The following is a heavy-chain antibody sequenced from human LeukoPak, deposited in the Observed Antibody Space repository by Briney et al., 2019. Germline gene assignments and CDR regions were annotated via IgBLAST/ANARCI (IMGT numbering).Heavy chain of an antibody. Sequence: QSSETLSLTCTVSGGSISSYYWSWIRQPPGKGLEWIGEINHSGSTNYNPSLKSRVTISVDTSKNQFSLKLSSVTAADTAVYYCARSVLRYFDWLLPLPYFDYWGQGTLVTVSS. D-gene: IGHD3-9*01. V-gene: IGHV4-34*01. J-gene: IGHJ4*02. CDR3: ARSVLRYFDWLLPLPYFDY. CDR1: GGSISSYY. CDR2: INHSGST.